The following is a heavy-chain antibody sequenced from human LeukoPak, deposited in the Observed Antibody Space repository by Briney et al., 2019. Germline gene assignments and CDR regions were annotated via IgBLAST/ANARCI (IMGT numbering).Heavy chain of an antibody. V-gene: IGHV3-74*01. D-gene: IGHD5-18*01. J-gene: IGHJ4*02. CDR2: INSDGSST. CDR1: GFTFSSYW. Sequence: GGSLRLSCAASGFTFSSYWMHWVRQAPGKGLVWVSRINSDGSSTSYADSVKGRFTISRDNAKNTLYLQVNSLRAEDTAVYYCTGRRGYSYGHDYWGQGTLVTVSS. CDR3: TGRRGYSYGHDY.